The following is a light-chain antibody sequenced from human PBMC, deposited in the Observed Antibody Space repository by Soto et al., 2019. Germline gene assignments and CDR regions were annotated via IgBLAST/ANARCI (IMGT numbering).Light chain of an antibody. V-gene: IGKV1-12*01. Sequence: DIHMTQSPSSVSASVGDRVTITCRASQAITSWLAWYQQKPGRAPKLLIYSASSLQSGAPSRFTGSGSGTDFTLTITSLQPDDAAVYYCQQTRSFPLTFGGGTKVEI. CDR3: QQTRSFPLT. J-gene: IGKJ4*01. CDR2: SAS. CDR1: QAITSW.